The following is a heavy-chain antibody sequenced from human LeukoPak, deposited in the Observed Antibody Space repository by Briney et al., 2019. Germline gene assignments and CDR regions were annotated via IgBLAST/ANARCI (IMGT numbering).Heavy chain of an antibody. CDR3: ARDSVVVTAIPGLYYYYGMDV. CDR2: IYYSGST. Sequence: SETLSLTCTVSGGSISSYYWSWIRQPPGKGLEWIGYIYYSGSTNYNPSLKSRVTISVDTSKNQFSLKLSSVTAADMAVYYCARDSVVVTAIPGLYYYYGMDVWGQGTTVTVSS. CDR1: GGSISSYY. J-gene: IGHJ6*02. V-gene: IGHV4-59*01. D-gene: IGHD2-21*02.